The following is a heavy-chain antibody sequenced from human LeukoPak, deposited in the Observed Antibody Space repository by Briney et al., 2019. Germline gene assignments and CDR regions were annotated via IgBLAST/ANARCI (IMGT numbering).Heavy chain of an antibody. V-gene: IGHV1-18*01. CDR1: GYTFTSYG. J-gene: IGHJ4*02. D-gene: IGHD6-13*01. CDR2: ISAYNGNT. Sequence: GATVKISCKASGYTFTSYGISWVRQAPGQGLEWMGWISAYNGNTNYAQKLQGRVTMTTDTSTSTAYMELRSLRSDDTAVYYCARDLVAAAGIDFDYWGQGTLVTVSS. CDR3: ARDLVAAAGIDFDY.